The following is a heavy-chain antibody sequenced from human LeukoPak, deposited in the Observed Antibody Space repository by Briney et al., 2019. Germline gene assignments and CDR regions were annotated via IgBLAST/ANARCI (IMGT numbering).Heavy chain of an antibody. V-gene: IGHV3-66*04. D-gene: IGHD3-10*01. CDR3: ARRDYYGSGSYPD. J-gene: IGHJ4*02. CDR2: IYSGGST. Sequence: GGSLRLSCAASGFTFSSYAMSWVRQAPGKGLEWVSVIYSGGSTYYADSVKGRFTISRDNSKNTLYLQMNSLRAEDTAVYYCARRDYYGSGSYPDWGQGTLVTVSS. CDR1: GFTFSSYA.